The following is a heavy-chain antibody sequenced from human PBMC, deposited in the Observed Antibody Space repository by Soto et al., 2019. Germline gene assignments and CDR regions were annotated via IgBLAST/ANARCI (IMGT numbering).Heavy chain of an antibody. V-gene: IGHV2-70*11. D-gene: IGHD5-18*01. J-gene: IGHJ4*02. CDR1: GFSLTTSGMC. CDR3: ARSGGYTYGYNY. Sequence: SGPTLVNPTQTLTLTCTFSGFSLTTSGMCVSWIRQPPGKALEWLARIDWDDDKYYSTSLKTRLTISKDTSKNQVVLTMTNMDPVDTATYYCARSGGYTYGYNYWRQGTLVTGSS. CDR2: IDWDDDK.